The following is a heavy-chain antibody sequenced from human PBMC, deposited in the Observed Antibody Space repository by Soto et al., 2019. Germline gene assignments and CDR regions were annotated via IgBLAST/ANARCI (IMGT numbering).Heavy chain of an antibody. V-gene: IGHV5-10-1*01. D-gene: IGHD6-19*01. CDR1: GYSFSTYW. Sequence: GESLKISCKGSGYSFSTYWISWLRQMPGKGLEWIGKIDPSDSYTNYSPSFQGHVTISADKSINTAYLQWSGLKASDTAMYYCARHSGPYSSTSPVGYWGQGTLVTVSS. J-gene: IGHJ4*02. CDR3: ARHSGPYSSTSPVGY. CDR2: IDPSDSYT.